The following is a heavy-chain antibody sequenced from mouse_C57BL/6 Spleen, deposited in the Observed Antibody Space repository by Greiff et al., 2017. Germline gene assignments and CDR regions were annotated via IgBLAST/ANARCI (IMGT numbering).Heavy chain of an antibody. CDR3: ARGGPIYDGYYNWFAY. Sequence: VQLQQSGAELMKPGASVKLSCKATGYTFTGYWIEWVKQRPGHGLEWIGEILPGSGSTNYNEKFKGKATFTADTSSNTAYMQLSSLTTEDSAIYYCARGGPIYDGYYNWFAYWGQGTLVTVSA. CDR2: ILPGSGST. CDR1: GYTFTGYW. J-gene: IGHJ3*01. D-gene: IGHD2-3*01. V-gene: IGHV1-9*01.